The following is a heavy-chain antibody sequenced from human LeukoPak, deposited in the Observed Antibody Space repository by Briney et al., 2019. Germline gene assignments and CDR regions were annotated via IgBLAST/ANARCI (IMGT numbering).Heavy chain of an antibody. D-gene: IGHD3-10*01. CDR3: ARYGSGSYYPY. CDR2: IYYSGST. CDR1: SGSISNSNFY. Sequence: PSETLSLTCTVSSGSISNSNFYWGWIRQPPGKGLEWIGSIYYSGSTYYNPSLKSRVTISVDTSKNQFSLKLSSVTAADTAVYYCARYGSGSYYPYWGQGTLVTVSS. V-gene: IGHV4-39*01. J-gene: IGHJ4*02.